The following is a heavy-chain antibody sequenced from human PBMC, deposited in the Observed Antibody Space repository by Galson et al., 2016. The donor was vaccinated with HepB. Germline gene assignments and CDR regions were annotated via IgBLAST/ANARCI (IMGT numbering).Heavy chain of an antibody. CDR3: VSNAGWKYDY. D-gene: IGHD1-1*01. V-gene: IGHV3-7*01. CDR1: GFTFSSNW. J-gene: IGHJ4*02. Sequence: CAASGFTFSSNWMAWVRQAPGKGLEWVANIKQDGTEKYYVDSVKGRLTISKDNAKNSPYLQLNSLRAEDTAVYYCVSNAGWKYDYWGQGTLVTVSS. CDR2: IKQDGTEK.